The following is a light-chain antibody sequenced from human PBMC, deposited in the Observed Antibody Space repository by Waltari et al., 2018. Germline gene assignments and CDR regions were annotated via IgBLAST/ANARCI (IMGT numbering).Light chain of an antibody. CDR3: QTWGTGIRV. CDR2: VDSDGSH. CDR1: SGHSNNA. J-gene: IGLJ3*02. Sequence: QLVLTQSPSASASLGASVKLTCTLNSGHSNNAIARHQQQPGKGPRYLMKVDSDGSHFKGDGIPDRFSGSSSGAERYLTISCLQSEDEADYYCQTWGTGIRVFGGGTKLTVL. V-gene: IGLV4-69*01.